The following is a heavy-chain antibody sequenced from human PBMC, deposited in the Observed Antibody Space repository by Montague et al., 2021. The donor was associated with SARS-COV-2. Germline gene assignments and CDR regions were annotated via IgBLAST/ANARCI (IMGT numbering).Heavy chain of an antibody. Sequence: SETLSLTCTVSGASISSYSWSWIRQPPGEGLEWIGYMYNSEKIXXXPPXXXRVTISVDTSKGQLSLKLNSVTAADTAVYFCSRAIVSGLCSGGSCYKGYYYYMDVWGKGTTVTVSS. V-gene: IGHV4-59*13. CDR2: MYNSEKI. J-gene: IGHJ6*03. CDR3: SRAIVSGLCSGGSCYKGYYYYMDV. D-gene: IGHD2-15*01. CDR1: GASISSYS.